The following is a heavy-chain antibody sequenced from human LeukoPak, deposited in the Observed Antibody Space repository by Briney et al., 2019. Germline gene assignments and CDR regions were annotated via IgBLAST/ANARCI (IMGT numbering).Heavy chain of an antibody. CDR1: GLAFSSYA. D-gene: IGHD3-10*01. V-gene: IGHV3-23*01. CDR2: ISGSGGST. CDR3: AKDSTYYYGSGSFPHDY. Sequence: GGSLRFSCAASGLAFSSYAMSWVRQAPGKGLNWFSAISGSGGSTYYADSVKGRFTISRDNSKNTLCLQMNSLRAEDTAVYYCAKDSTYYYGSGSFPHDYWGQGTLVTVSS. J-gene: IGHJ4*02.